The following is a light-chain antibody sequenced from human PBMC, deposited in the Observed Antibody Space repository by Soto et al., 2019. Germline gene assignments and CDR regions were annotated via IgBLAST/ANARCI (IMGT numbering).Light chain of an antibody. V-gene: IGKV3-11*01. CDR2: GAS. J-gene: IGKJ4*01. CDR3: QQRSNWPLT. CDR1: QSVSNNY. Sequence: EIVMTQSPATLSVSPGERATLSCRASQSVSNNYLAWYQQKPGQAPRLLIYGASNRATGIPARFSGSGSGTDFTLTISSLEPEDFAVYYCQQRSNWPLTFGGGTKVDI.